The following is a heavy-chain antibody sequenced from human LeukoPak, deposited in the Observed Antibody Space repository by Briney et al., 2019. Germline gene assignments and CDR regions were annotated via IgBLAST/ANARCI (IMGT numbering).Heavy chain of an antibody. D-gene: IGHD3-22*01. J-gene: IGHJ4*02. CDR1: GGTFSSYV. CDR2: IIPIFGTA. Sequence: SVKVSCKASGGTFSSYVLSWVRQAPGQGLEWMGGIIPIFGTANYAQKFQGRVTITADESTNTADMELNSLRSEDTAVYYCARGPYDSSGYPMAYWGQGTLVTVSS. V-gene: IGHV1-69*01. CDR3: ARGPYDSSGYPMAY.